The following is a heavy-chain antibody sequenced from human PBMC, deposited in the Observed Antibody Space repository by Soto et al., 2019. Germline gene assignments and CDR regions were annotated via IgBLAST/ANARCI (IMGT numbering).Heavy chain of an antibody. V-gene: IGHV4-31*11. CDR2: IAYSGTT. D-gene: IGHD3-10*01. Sequence: QVQLQESGPGLVKPSETLSLTCAVSGGYISSGGYYCTWIRQSGKGLEWIGYIAYSGTTYYSPSLQSRVTISLDTSKNQFSLTLISVTAADTAVYFCARSPPRGSDYWGQGVLVTVAS. CDR3: ARSPPRGSDY. CDR1: GGYISSGGYY. J-gene: IGHJ4*02.